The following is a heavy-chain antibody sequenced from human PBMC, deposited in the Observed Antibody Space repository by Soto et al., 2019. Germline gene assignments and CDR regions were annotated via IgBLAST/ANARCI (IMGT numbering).Heavy chain of an antibody. V-gene: IGHV3-23*01. CDR2: ISGSGGST. J-gene: IGHJ4*02. D-gene: IGHD2-15*01. CDR1: GFTFSSYA. CDR3: AKELRDRYCSGGSCYSERAPYYFDY. Sequence: GGSLRLSCAASGFTFSSYAMSWVRQAPGKGLEWVSAISGSGGSTYYADSVKGRFTISRDNSKNTLYLQMNSLRAEDTAVYYCAKELRDRYCSGGSCYSERAPYYFDYWGQGTLVTISS.